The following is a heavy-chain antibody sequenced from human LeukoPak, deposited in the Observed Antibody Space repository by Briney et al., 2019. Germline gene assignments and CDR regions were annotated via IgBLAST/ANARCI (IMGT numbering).Heavy chain of an antibody. V-gene: IGHV3-53*01. CDR3: ATSVVGLSYDAHFQR. CDR1: GFTVNTNH. Sequence: GGSLRLSCAASGFTVNTNHMHWVRQAPGKGLEWVSTFYNGGSIYYLDSVKGRFTISRDSFKNTLYLQMNSLRVEDTAFYYCATSVVGLSYDAHFQRWGQGTLVTVSS. CDR2: FYNGGSI. J-gene: IGHJ1*01. D-gene: IGHD2-15*01.